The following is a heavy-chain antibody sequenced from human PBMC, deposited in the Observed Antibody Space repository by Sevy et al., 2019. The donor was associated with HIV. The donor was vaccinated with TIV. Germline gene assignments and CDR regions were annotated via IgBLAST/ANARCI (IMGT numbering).Heavy chain of an antibody. V-gene: IGHV3-53*01. Sequence: GGSLRLSCVASGFSLNNYWMNWVRQAPGKGLEWVSVLYSGGRISYADSVQGRFTISRDNSKNTLYLQMNSLRAEDTAVYYCAREDIVLGEDNYYGMDVWGQGTTVTVSS. J-gene: IGHJ6*02. CDR3: AREDIVLGEDNYYGMDV. CDR2: LYSGGRI. CDR1: GFSLNNYW. D-gene: IGHD3-16*01.